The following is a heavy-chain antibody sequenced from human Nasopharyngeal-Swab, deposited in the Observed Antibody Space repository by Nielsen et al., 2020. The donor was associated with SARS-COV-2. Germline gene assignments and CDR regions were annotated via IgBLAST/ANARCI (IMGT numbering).Heavy chain of an antibody. CDR2: IYASGDT. CDR1: GFTFSNYA. Sequence: EGSLRLSCAASGFTFSNYAMTWVRQVPGKGLEWISHIYASGDTHTADAVKGRFTISRDSSENTLYLEMNNLTPDDTATYYCAAPLTGLHYWGQGTLVTVSS. V-gene: IGHV3-23*01. CDR3: AAPLTGLHY. J-gene: IGHJ4*02. D-gene: IGHD1-20*01.